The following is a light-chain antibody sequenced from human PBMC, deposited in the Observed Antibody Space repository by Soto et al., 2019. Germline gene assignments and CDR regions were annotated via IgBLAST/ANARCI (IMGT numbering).Light chain of an antibody. V-gene: IGKV1-5*01. Sequence: DIQMTESPSTISASVGDRVTITCRASQSISSWLAWYQQKPGKAPKLLIYDASSSESGVPSRFSGSGSGTEFTLTISSLQPDDFVTYYCQQYNSYWTFGQGTKVDIK. CDR1: QSISSW. CDR2: DAS. CDR3: QQYNSYWT. J-gene: IGKJ1*01.